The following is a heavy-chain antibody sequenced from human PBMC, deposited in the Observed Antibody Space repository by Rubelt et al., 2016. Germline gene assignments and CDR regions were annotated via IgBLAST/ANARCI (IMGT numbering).Heavy chain of an antibody. CDR3: ARDVIVVVPAAPDAFDI. Sequence: QVQLVQSGAEVKKPGASVKVSCKASGYPFTSSYMHWVRQAPGQGLEWMGIINPRGGSTSYAQKFQGRGTMTRATSTSTVYMELSSLRSEDTAVYYCARDVIVVVPAAPDAFDIWGQGTMVTVSS. D-gene: IGHD2-2*01. J-gene: IGHJ3*02. CDR1: GYPFTSSY. V-gene: IGHV1-46*01. CDR2: INPRGGST.